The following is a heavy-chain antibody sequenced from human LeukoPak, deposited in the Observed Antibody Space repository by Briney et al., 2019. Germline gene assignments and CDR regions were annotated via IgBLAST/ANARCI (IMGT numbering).Heavy chain of an antibody. CDR2: IIPILGIA. J-gene: IGHJ4*02. D-gene: IGHD3-10*01. Sequence: SVKVSCKASGGTFSSYAISWVRQAPGQGLEWMGRIIPILGIADYAQKFQGRVTITADKSTSTAYMELSSLRSEDTAVYYCARDPRGGYYFDYWGQGTLVTVSS. CDR1: GGTFSSYA. CDR3: ARDPRGGYYFDY. V-gene: IGHV1-69*04.